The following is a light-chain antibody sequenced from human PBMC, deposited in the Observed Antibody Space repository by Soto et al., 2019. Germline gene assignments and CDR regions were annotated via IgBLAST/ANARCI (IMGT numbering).Light chain of an antibody. J-gene: IGLJ2*01. CDR3: SSYAGSYPVV. CDR2: EIS. CDR1: SSDVGGYDY. V-gene: IGLV2-8*01. Sequence: QSVLTQPPSASGSPGQSVTISCTGTSSDVGGYDYVSWYQQHPGKAPKLILYEISERPSGVPDRFSGSKSGNTASLTVSGLQAEDEADYYCSSYAGSYPVVFGGGTKLTVL.